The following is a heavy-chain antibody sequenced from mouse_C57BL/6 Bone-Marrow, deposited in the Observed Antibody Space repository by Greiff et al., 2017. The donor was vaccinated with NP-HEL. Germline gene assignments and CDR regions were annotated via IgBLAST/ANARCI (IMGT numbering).Heavy chain of an antibody. D-gene: IGHD3-2*02. CDR2: IYPGDGDT. CDR3: ARGTAQATLYAMDY. J-gene: IGHJ4*01. V-gene: IGHV1-82*01. Sequence: LVESGPELVKPGASVKISCKASGYAFSSSWMNWVKQRPGKGLEWIGRIYPGDGDTNYNGKFKGKATLTADKSSSTAYMQLSSLTSEDSAVYFCARGTAQATLYAMDYWGQGTSVTVSS. CDR1: GYAFSSSW.